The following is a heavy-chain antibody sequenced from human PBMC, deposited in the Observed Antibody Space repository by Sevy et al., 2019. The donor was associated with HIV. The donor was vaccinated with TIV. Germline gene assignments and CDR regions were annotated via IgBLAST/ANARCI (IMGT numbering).Heavy chain of an antibody. D-gene: IGHD3-3*01. V-gene: IGHV3-53*01. CDR2: IYSGGST. J-gene: IGHJ6*02. CDR3: AGSGGITIFGVEDYYYYYGMDV. Sequence: GGSLRLSCAASGFTVSSNYMSWVRQAPGKGLEWVSVIYSGGSTYYADSVKGRFTISRDNSKNRLYLQMNSLRAEDTAVYYCAGSGGITIFGVEDYYYYYGMDVWGQGTTVTVSS. CDR1: GFTVSSNY.